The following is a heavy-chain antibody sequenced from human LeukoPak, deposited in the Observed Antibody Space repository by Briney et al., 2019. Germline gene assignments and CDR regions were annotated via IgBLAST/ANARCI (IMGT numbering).Heavy chain of an antibody. CDR2: ISPSGSAI. J-gene: IGHJ3*02. CDR1: GFTLSSYE. Sequence: GGPLRLSCAPPGFTLSSYEMNWVRQAPGKGLEWVSYISPSGSAIYTDSVKGRFTISTDNAKNSLFLQMNSLRAEDTAVYYCGRGGYCSGGTCYRFNAFDIWGQGTTVTVSS. CDR3: GRGGYCSGGTCYRFNAFDI. D-gene: IGHD2-15*01. V-gene: IGHV3-48*03.